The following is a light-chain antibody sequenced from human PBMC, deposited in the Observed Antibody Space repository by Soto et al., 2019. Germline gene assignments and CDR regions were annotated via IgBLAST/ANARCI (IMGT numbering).Light chain of an antibody. CDR3: CSYAGSSTHYV. J-gene: IGLJ1*01. V-gene: IGLV2-23*02. CDR2: EVF. Sequence: HSALTQPASVSGSPGQSSTISCTGTSSDVGIYNLVSWYQQHPGNAPKLMIYEVFKRPSGVSNRFSGSKSGNTASLTISGLQAEDEADYYCCSYAGSSTHYVFGTGTKVTVL. CDR1: SSDVGIYNL.